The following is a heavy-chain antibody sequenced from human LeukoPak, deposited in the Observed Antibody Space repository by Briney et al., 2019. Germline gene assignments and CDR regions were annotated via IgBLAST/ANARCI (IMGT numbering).Heavy chain of an antibody. J-gene: IGHJ3*02. Sequence: ASVKVSCKASGYTFTGYYMHWVRQAPGQGLEWMGWINPNSGGTNYAQEFQGRVTMTRDTSISTAYMELSRLRSDDTAVYYCARDRVMMDAFDIWGQGTMVTVSS. CDR1: GYTFTGYY. D-gene: IGHD3-16*01. V-gene: IGHV1-2*02. CDR2: INPNSGGT. CDR3: ARDRVMMDAFDI.